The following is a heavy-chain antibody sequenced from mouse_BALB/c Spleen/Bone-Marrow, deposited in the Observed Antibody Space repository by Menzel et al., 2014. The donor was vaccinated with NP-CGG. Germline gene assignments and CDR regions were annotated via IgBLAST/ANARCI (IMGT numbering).Heavy chain of an antibody. D-gene: IGHD2-4*01. V-gene: IGHV5-9-2*01. CDR2: ISGGGSYT. Sequence: EVKVVESGGGLVKSGGSLKLSCAASGFSFNSYGMSWVRQTPEKRLEWVATISGGGSYTFYPDSVKGRFTISRDNAKINLYLQLSSLRSEDTALYYCARHAYYDQTEVSFVYWGQGTLVTVSA. CDR1: GFSFNSYG. J-gene: IGHJ3*01. CDR3: ARHAYYDQTEVSFVY.